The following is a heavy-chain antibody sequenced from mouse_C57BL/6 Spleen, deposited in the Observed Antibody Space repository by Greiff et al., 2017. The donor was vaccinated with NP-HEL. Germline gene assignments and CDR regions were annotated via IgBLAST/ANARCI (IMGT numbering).Heavy chain of an antibody. CDR1: GYTFTSYW. J-gene: IGHJ1*03. Sequence: QVHVKQPGTELVKPGASVKLSCKASGYTFTSYWMHWVKQRPGQGLEWIGNINPSNGGTNYNEKFKSKATLTVDKSSSTAYMQLSSLTSEDSAVYYCARRILYYYGRGDYFDVWGTGTTVTVSS. D-gene: IGHD1-1*01. CDR3: ARRILYYYGRGDYFDV. V-gene: IGHV1-53*01. CDR2: INPSNGGT.